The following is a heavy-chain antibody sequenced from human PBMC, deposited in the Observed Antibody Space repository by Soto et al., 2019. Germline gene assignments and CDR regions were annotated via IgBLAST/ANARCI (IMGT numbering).Heavy chain of an antibody. CDR1: GGTFSSYT. V-gene: IGHV1-69*02. J-gene: IGHJ4*02. CDR3: AIGALRDGYNECLDY. D-gene: IGHD5-12*01. Sequence: SVKVSCKASGGTFSSYTISWVRQAPGQGLEWMGRIIPILGIANYAQKFQGRVTITADKSTSTAYMELNSLRAEDTAVYYCAIGALRDGYNECLDYWGQGTRVTVSS. CDR2: IIPILGIA.